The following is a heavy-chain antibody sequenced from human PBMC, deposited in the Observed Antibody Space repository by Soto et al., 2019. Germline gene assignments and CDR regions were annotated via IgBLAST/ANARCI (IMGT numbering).Heavy chain of an antibody. D-gene: IGHD3-3*01. J-gene: IGHJ6*03. Sequence: ASVKVSCKASGYSFTNFHIHWVRQAPGQGLEWMGMIDPSGGITRDAQRLQGRITMTRDASTSTVYMELRSLTSEDTAVYYCARGQFWSGYSYANYYYYYMDVWGKGTTVTVSS. CDR1: GYSFTNFH. CDR2: IDPSGGIT. V-gene: IGHV1-46*01. CDR3: ARGQFWSGYSYANYYYYYMDV.